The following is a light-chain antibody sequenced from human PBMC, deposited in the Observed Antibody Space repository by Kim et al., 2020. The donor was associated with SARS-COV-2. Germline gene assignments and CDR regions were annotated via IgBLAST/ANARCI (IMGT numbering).Light chain of an antibody. V-gene: IGLV2-14*03. J-gene: IGLJ3*02. Sequence: QSITISCTGTSTDVSGYNYVSWYQQHPGKAPQLMIYDVSNRPSGVSNRFSGSKSGNTASPTISGLQAEDEADYYCSSYTSSSTWVFGGGTQLTVL. CDR1: STDVSGYNY. CDR2: DVS. CDR3: SSYTSSSTWV.